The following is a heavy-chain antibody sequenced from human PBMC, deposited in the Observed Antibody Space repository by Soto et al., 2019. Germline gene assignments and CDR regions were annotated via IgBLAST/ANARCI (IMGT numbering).Heavy chain of an antibody. D-gene: IGHD3-10*01. J-gene: IGHJ4*02. V-gene: IGHV3-21*01. CDR1: GFTFSSYS. CDR3: ARYGSGTQKPPYYFDY. Sequence: PGGSLRLSCAASGFTFSSYSMNWVRQAPGKGLEWVSSISISSCYIYYADSVKGRFTISRDNAKNSLYLQMNSLRAEDTAVYYCARYGSGTQKPPYYFDYWGQGTLVTVSS. CDR2: ISISSCYI.